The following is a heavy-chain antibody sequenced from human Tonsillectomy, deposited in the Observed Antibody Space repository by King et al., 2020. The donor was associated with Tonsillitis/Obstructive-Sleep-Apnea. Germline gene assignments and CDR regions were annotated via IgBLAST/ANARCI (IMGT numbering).Heavy chain of an antibody. CDR1: GFTFSSYG. D-gene: IGHD3-3*01. CDR3: VKGSATPGGYDFWSGLFRGYGLDV. Sequence: VQLVESGGGVVQPGRSLRLSCAVSGFTFSSYGMQWVRQAPGKGLEWVAVISYDGSNEEYADSVKGRFTISRDNSKNMLYLQMNSLRAEDTAVYYCVKGSATPGGYDFWSGLFRGYGLDVWGQGTTVTVSS. J-gene: IGHJ6*02. V-gene: IGHV3-30*18. CDR2: ISYDGSNE.